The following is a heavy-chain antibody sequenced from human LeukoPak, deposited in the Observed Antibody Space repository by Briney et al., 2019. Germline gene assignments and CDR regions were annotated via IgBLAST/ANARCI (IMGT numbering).Heavy chain of an antibody. CDR2: ITSSSSYI. D-gene: IGHD3-16*01. CDR1: GFTFRTYS. V-gene: IGHV3-21*01. Sequence: GGSLRLSCAASGFTFRTYSMNWVRQAPGKGLEWVSSITSSSSYIYYADSVKGRFTISRDSAKNSLYLQMSSLRAEDTAVYYCARVNGLYYFDYWGQGTLVTVSS. J-gene: IGHJ4*02. CDR3: ARVNGLYYFDY.